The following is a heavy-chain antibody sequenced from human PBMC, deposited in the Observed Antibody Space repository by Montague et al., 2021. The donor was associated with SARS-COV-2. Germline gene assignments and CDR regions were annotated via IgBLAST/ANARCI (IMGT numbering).Heavy chain of an antibody. J-gene: IGHJ4*02. CDR2: VYSSGTT. CDR1: GYSISSSNW. D-gene: IGHD4/OR15-4a*01. CDR3: ATLTQSNGDF. V-gene: IGHV4-28*01. Sequence: SETLSLTCAVSGYSISSSNWWGWIRQPPGKRLEWLGYVYSSGTTNYNPSLNSRIAISVDTSKNQFSLRLDSVTAADTAIYYCATLTQSNGDFWGQGALVTVS.